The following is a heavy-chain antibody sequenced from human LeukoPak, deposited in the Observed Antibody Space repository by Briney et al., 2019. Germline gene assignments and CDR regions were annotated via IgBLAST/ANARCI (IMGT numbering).Heavy chain of an antibody. V-gene: IGHV3-74*01. J-gene: IGHJ5*02. CDR1: GFTFSSYW. Sequence: GGSLRLSCAASGFTFSSYWMHWVRQAPGKGLVWVSRINSDGSSTSYADSVKGRFTISRDNAKNTLYLQMNRLRAEDTAVYYCARAWQQLVRVNWFDPGGQGTLVTVSS. CDR3: ARAWQQLVRVNWFDP. D-gene: IGHD6-13*01. CDR2: INSDGSST.